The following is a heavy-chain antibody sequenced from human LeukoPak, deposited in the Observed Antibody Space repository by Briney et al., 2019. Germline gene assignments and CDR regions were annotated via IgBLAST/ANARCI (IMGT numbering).Heavy chain of an antibody. J-gene: IGHJ4*02. CDR2: IYYSGST. CDR3: ASSSIRFLEWLAFDY. V-gene: IGHV4-59*01. CDR1: GGSISSYY. D-gene: IGHD3-3*01. Sequence: SETLSLTCTVSGGSISSYYWSWIRQPPGKGLEWIGYIYYSGSTNYNPSIKSRVTISVDTSKNQFSLKLSSVTAADTAVYYCASSSIRFLEWLAFDYWGQGTLVTVSS.